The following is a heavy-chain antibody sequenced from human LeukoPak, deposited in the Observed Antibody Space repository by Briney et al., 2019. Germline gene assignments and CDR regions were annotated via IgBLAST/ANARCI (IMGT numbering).Heavy chain of an antibody. CDR1: GYTLTELS. J-gene: IGHJ4*02. CDR3: ATSSDSSGWYALDY. CDR2: FDPEDGET. V-gene: IGHV1-24*01. D-gene: IGHD6-19*01. Sequence: ASVKVSCKVSGYTLTELSMHWVRQAPGKGLEWMGGFDPEDGETIYAQKFQGRVTMTEDTSTDTAYMELSSLRSEDTAVYYCATSSDSSGWYALDYWGQGTLVTVSS.